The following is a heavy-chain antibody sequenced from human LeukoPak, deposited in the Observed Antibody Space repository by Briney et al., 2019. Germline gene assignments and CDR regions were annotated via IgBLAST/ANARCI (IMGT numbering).Heavy chain of an antibody. J-gene: IGHJ4*02. CDR1: DGSISSSNW. Sequence: SETLSLTCAVSDGSISSSNWWSWVRQPPGKGLEWIGEIYHSGSTNYNPSLKSRVTISVDKSKNHFSLRLSSVTAADTAVYYCAREKWSMVRGVFDYWGQGTLVTVSS. CDR3: AREKWSMVRGVFDY. V-gene: IGHV4-4*02. D-gene: IGHD3-10*01. CDR2: IYHSGST.